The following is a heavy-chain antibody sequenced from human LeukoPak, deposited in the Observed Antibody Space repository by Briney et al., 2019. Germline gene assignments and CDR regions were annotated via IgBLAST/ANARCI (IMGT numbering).Heavy chain of an antibody. Sequence: GGSLRLSCAASGFTFSSYSMNWVRQAPGKGLEWVSYISSSGSTIYYADSVKGRFTISRDNAKNSLYLQMNSLRAEDTAVYYCARDLGQYYDTSDNWFDPWGQGTLVTVSS. CDR2: ISSSGSTI. J-gene: IGHJ5*02. V-gene: IGHV3-48*04. CDR3: ARDLGQYYDTSDNWFDP. CDR1: GFTFSSYS. D-gene: IGHD3-22*01.